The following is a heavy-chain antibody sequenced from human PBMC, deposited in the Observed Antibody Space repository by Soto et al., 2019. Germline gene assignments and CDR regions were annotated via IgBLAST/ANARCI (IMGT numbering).Heavy chain of an antibody. CDR3: AKDRIAVVY. D-gene: IGHD6-19*01. CDR1: GCTFSSYA. CDR2: ISGSGGST. V-gene: IGHV3-23*01. Sequence: LRLSCAASGCTFSSYAMSWVRQAPGKGLEWVSAISGSGGSTYYADSVKGRFTISRDNSKNTLYLQMNSLRAEATAVYYCAKDRIAVVYCGQGTLVTVSS. J-gene: IGHJ4*02.